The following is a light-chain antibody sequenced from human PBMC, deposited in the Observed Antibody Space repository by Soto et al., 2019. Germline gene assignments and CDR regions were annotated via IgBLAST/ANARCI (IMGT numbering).Light chain of an antibody. Sequence: DIQMTQSPSTLSASVGDRVTITCRASQSINNWLAWYQQKPGKAPKLLIYEASSLLSGVPSRFSGSGSGTEFTLTISSLQPDDFADYYCQQYDSDSSTFGQGTKLEI. CDR3: QQYDSDSST. CDR1: QSINNW. J-gene: IGKJ2*01. V-gene: IGKV1-5*03. CDR2: EAS.